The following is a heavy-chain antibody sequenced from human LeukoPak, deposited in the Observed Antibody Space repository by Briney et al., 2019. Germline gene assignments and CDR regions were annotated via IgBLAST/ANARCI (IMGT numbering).Heavy chain of an antibody. V-gene: IGHV3-30*02. CDR1: GFAFSSSG. D-gene: IGHD2/OR15-2a*01. Sequence: GGSLRVSCAASGFAFSSSGMHWARQAPGKGLEWVAFIQYDERNKFYADSVKGRFTISRDTSTNTLFLQMNSLRADDTALYYCEKDNPLIAIWGQGTLVTVSS. CDR2: IQYDERNK. J-gene: IGHJ4*02. CDR3: EKDNPLIAI.